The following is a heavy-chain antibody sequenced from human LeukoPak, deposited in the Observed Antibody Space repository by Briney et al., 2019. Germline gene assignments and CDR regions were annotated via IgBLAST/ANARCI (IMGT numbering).Heavy chain of an antibody. J-gene: IGHJ4*02. CDR2: ISYDGSTE. V-gene: IGHV3-30*18. Sequence: GGFLRLSCAASGFTFGSYGMHWVRQAPGKGLEWVALISYDGSTEYYGDSVRGRFTISRDNSKSTMFLQMNSLRDEDTAVYYCAKGSGWYADYWGQGTLVTVSS. CDR3: AKGSGWYADY. CDR1: GFTFGSYG. D-gene: IGHD6-13*01.